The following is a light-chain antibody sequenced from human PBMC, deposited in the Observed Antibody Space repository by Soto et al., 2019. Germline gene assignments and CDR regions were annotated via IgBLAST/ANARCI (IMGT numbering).Light chain of an antibody. CDR3: QQHNNWPPMT. Sequence: EIVMTQSPATLSVSPGERATLSCRASQSVSSNLAWYQQKPGQAPRLLIYGASNRATGIPARFSGSGSGTDFTLTISSLESEDFAVYYCQQHNNWPPMTFGQGTQVEIK. V-gene: IGKV3-15*01. J-gene: IGKJ1*01. CDR1: QSVSSN. CDR2: GAS.